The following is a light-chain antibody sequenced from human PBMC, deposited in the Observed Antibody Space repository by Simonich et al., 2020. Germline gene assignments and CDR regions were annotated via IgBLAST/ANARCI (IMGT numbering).Light chain of an antibody. CDR2: DAS. CDR1: QDISNY. Sequence: DIQMTQSPSSLSASVGDRVTITCKASQDISNYLHWYQQKPGKAPKLLIYDASNLETGVPSRFSGSGSGTDFTFTISCLQSEDFATYYCQQYYSYPTFGPGTKVDIK. CDR3: QQYYSYPT. J-gene: IGKJ3*01. V-gene: IGKV1-33*01.